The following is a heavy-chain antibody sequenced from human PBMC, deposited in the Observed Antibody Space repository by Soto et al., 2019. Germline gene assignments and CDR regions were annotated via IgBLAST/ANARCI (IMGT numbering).Heavy chain of an antibody. CDR3: ARGRVVVGSGSPVRSSSEVDV. J-gene: IGHJ6*02. Sequence: PSETLSLTCTVSGGSISSGDYYWSWIRQPPGKGLEWIGYIYYSGSTYYNPSLKSRVTISVDTSKNQFSLMLSSVTAADTAVYYCARGRVVVGSGSPVRSSSEVDVWGQGTTVTVSS. V-gene: IGHV4-30-4*01. D-gene: IGHD3-10*01. CDR2: IYYSGST. CDR1: GGSISSGDYY.